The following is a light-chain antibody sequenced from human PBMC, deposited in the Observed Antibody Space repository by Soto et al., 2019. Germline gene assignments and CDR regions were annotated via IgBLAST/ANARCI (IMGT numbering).Light chain of an antibody. CDR1: QSISTL. V-gene: IGKV3-15*01. Sequence: EIVMTQSPATLSVSPGGRATLSCRDCQSISTLLAWYQQKPVQAARRLMHGASTRATDLPDRFSGSGSGTEFTLTISSLQSEDFAVYYCQQYYDWPMTFGQGTRLEI. CDR2: GAS. CDR3: QQYYDWPMT. J-gene: IGKJ5*01.